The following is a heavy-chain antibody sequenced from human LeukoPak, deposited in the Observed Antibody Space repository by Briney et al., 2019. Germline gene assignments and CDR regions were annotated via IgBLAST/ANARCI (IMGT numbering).Heavy chain of an antibody. D-gene: IGHD6-13*01. Sequence: ASVKVSFTASGYTFTVYYMHWVRQAPGQGLEWMGWINPNSGGTNCAQKFQGRVTMTRDTSISTAYMELSRLRSDDTAVYYCAREAPTVGLAAAGFDYWGQGTLVTVSS. CDR1: GYTFTVYY. CDR3: AREAPTVGLAAAGFDY. V-gene: IGHV1-2*02. CDR2: INPNSGGT. J-gene: IGHJ4*02.